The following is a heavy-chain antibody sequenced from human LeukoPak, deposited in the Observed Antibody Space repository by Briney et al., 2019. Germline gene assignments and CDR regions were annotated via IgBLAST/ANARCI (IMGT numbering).Heavy chain of an antibody. CDR2: ISYDGSNK. J-gene: IGHJ5*02. CDR1: GFTFSSYA. Sequence: SGGSLRLSCAASGFTFSSYAMHWVRQAPGKGLEWVAVISYDGSNKYYADSVKGRFTISRDNSKNTLYLQMNSLRAEDTAVYYCARDGRASSWGQGTLVTVSS. V-gene: IGHV3-30-3*01. D-gene: IGHD1-26*01. CDR3: ARDGRASS.